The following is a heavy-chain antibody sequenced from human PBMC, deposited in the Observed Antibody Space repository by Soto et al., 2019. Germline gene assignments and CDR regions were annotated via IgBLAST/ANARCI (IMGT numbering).Heavy chain of an antibody. V-gene: IGHV3-23*01. CDR2: ISGSGGST. D-gene: IGHD2-2*01. CDR3: ARVCSSTSCYGGDAFDI. Sequence: GGSLRLSCAASGFSFSSYAMSWVRQAPGKGLEWVSSISGSGGSTYYADPVKGRFTISRDNAKNSLYLQMNSLRAEDTAVYYCARVCSSTSCYGGDAFDIWGQGTMVTVSS. J-gene: IGHJ3*02. CDR1: GFSFSSYA.